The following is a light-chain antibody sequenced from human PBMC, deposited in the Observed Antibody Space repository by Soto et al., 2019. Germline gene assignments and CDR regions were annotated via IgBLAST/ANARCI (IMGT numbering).Light chain of an antibody. CDR3: QSYDSSLGGSKV. CDR2: TNN. CDR1: SSDIGAGYA. V-gene: IGLV1-40*01. Sequence: QSVLTQPPSVSGASGQRVTISCIGSSSDIGAGYAVHWYQQLPGAAPKLVIYTNNNWPSGVPDRFSGSKSGTSASLAITGLQAEDEADYYCQSYDSSLGGSKVFGTGTKVTVL. J-gene: IGLJ1*01.